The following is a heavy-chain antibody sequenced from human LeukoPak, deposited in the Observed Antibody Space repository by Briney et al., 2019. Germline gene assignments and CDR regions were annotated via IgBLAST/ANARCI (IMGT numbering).Heavy chain of an antibody. CDR3: ARVRVFRGEDWFDP. CDR1: RFTFSSYW. V-gene: IGHV3-7*01. J-gene: IGHJ5*02. CDR2: IKQNGSET. D-gene: IGHD3-10*01. Sequence: PGGSLRLSCAASRFTFSSYWMSWVRQAPGKGLEWVANIKQNGSETYYVDSVKGRFTISRDNAKNSLYLQMNSLRAEDTAVYYCARVRVFRGEDWFDPWGQGTLVTVSS.